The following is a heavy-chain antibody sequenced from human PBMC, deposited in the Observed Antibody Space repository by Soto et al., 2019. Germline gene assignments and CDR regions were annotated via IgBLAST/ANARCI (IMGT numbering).Heavy chain of an antibody. CDR2: INHTGGT. CDR1: GGSVNGYY. Sequence: SETLSLTCAVYGGSVNGYYWNWIRQPPGKGLEWIGEINHTGGTHYNPSLKSRVTMPVDTSKNQFSLRLSSVTAADTAIYYCATRITVFGLLIPPFDPWGQGTQVTVSS. CDR3: ATRITVFGLLIPPFDP. D-gene: IGHD3-3*01. V-gene: IGHV4-34*01. J-gene: IGHJ5*02.